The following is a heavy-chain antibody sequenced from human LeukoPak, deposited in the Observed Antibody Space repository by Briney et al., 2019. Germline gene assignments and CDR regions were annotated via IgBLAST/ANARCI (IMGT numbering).Heavy chain of an antibody. Sequence: SETLPLTCTVSGDSISSYYWTWIRQPPGEGPEWMGYIFYSGSTNYNPSLKSRVTFSIDTSKNQFSLKLSSVTAADTAVYYCARGCSSSWDDVGYIDYWGQGSLVTVSS. CDR2: IFYSGST. D-gene: IGHD6-13*01. CDR1: GDSISSYY. CDR3: ARGCSSSWDDVGYIDY. V-gene: IGHV4-59*01. J-gene: IGHJ4*02.